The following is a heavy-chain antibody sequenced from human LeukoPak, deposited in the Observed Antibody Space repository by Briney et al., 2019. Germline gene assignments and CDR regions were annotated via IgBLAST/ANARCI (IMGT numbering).Heavy chain of an antibody. CDR3: ARASAGLRLGELSL. J-gene: IGHJ4*02. V-gene: IGHV4-59*01. CDR2: IYYSGST. D-gene: IGHD3-16*02. Sequence: PSETLSLTCTVSGGSISSYYWSWIRQPPGKGLEWIGYIYYSGSTNSNPSLKSRVTISVDTSKNQFSLKLSSVTAADTAVYYCARASAGLRLGELSLWGQGTLVTVSS. CDR1: GGSISSYY.